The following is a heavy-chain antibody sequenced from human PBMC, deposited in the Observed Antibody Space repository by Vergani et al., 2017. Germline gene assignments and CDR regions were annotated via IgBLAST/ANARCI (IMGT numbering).Heavy chain of an antibody. D-gene: IGHD3-22*01. CDR1: GFTFSDYY. J-gene: IGHJ4*02. CDR2: ISSSGSTI. CDR3: ARGPYYYDSSGYYYNYYFDY. Sequence: VQLVESGGGLVQPGGSLRLSCAASGFTFSDYYMSWIRQAPGKGLEWVSYISSSGSTIYYADSVKGRFTISRDNAKNSLYLQMNSLRAEDTAVYYCARGPYYYDSSGYYYNYYFDYWGQGTLVTVSS. V-gene: IGHV3-11*01.